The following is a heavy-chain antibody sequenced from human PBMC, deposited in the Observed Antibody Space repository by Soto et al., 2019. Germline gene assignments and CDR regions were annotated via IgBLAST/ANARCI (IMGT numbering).Heavy chain of an antibody. D-gene: IGHD4-4*01. Sequence: EVQLVESGGGLVQPGESLRLSCAASGFTFSTYWMHWVRQAPGKGLVWVSRVNSDGSSTTYADSVKGRFTLSRDNAKNTLYLQMNSLRAEDTAVYYCARSREGYSYFHYWGQGILVTVSS. J-gene: IGHJ4*02. CDR1: GFTFSTYW. V-gene: IGHV3-74*01. CDR2: VNSDGSST. CDR3: ARSREGYSYFHY.